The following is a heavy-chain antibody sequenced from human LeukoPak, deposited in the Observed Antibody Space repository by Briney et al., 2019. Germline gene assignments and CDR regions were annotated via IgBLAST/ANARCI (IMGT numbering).Heavy chain of an antibody. V-gene: IGHV3-23*01. CDR1: GFTFSSYA. J-gene: IGHJ3*02. Sequence: GGSLRLSCAASGFTFSSYAMSWVRQAPGKGLEWVSAISGSGGSTYYADSVKGRFTISRDNSKNTLYLQMNSLRAEDTAVYYCAKGLPGAVAAPRSFDIWGQGTMVTVSS. D-gene: IGHD6-19*01. CDR3: AKGLPGAVAAPRSFDI. CDR2: ISGSGGST.